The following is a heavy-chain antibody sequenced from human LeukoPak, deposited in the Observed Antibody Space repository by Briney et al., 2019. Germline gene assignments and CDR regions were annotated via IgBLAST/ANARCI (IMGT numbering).Heavy chain of an antibody. J-gene: IGHJ4*02. CDR3: ARHAKAYGSSCDY. CDR2: IDPSDSYT. V-gene: IGHV5-10-1*01. CDR1: GYSFTTYW. Sequence: GESLKISCKCSGYSFTTYWISWVRQMPGKGLEWMGRIDPSDSYTSYSPSFQGHVTVSADKSFSTAYLQWTSLKASDTAMYYCARHAKAYGSSCDYWGQGTLVTVSS. D-gene: IGHD6-13*01.